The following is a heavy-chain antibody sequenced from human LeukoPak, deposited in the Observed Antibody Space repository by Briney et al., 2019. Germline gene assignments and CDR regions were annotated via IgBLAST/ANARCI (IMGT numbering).Heavy chain of an antibody. Sequence: VSGPTLVNPTQTLTLTCTFSGFSFSTRGVGVGWIRQPPGKALEWLALIYWDDDKRYSPSLKSRLTTTKDTSENQVVLTVTNMDPVDTATYYCAHRPGRGIPAAHWGQGTLVTVSS. CDR3: AHRPGRGIPAAH. J-gene: IGHJ4*02. CDR2: IYWDDDK. V-gene: IGHV2-5*02. CDR1: GFSFSTRGVG. D-gene: IGHD2-21*01.